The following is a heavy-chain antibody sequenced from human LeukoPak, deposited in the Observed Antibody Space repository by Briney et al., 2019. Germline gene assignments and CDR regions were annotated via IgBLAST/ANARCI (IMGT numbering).Heavy chain of an antibody. CDR3: AIFIAAAARFDY. CDR2: INPSGGST. D-gene: IGHD6-13*01. V-gene: IGHV1-46*01. CDR1: GYTFTSYY. Sequence: ASVKVSCKASGYTFTSYYMHWVRQAPGQGLEWMGIINPSGGSTSYAQKFQGRVTMTRDTSTSTVYMELSSLRSEDTAVYYCAIFIAAAARFDYWGQGTLVTVSS. J-gene: IGHJ4*02.